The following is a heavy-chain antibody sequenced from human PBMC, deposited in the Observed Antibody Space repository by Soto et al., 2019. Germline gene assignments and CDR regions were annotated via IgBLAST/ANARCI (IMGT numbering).Heavy chain of an antibody. D-gene: IGHD6-19*01. CDR2: INAGNGNT. J-gene: IGHJ4*02. V-gene: IGHV1-3*01. CDR3: VRTRQQWLVGDS. Sequence: QAQLVQAGAEVKKPGASVKVSCNASGYTLSSFWIYLVRQAPGQRLEWMGWINAGNGNTKYSQKLQGRVTFSMDTSANTAYMELTSLTSEDTAVYYCVRTRQQWLVGDSWGPGSLVTVSS. CDR1: GYTLSSFW.